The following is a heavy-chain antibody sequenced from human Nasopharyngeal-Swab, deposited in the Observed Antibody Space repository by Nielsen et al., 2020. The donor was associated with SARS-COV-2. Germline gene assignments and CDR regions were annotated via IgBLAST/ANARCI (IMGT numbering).Heavy chain of an antibody. Sequence: WIRQPPGKGLEWVSVMYHDGRTYYTDSVKGGFTISRDNSKNTVYLQMNSLRAEDTAVYYCAREFYYRFDYWGQGTLVTVSS. J-gene: IGHJ4*02. CDR3: AREFYYRFDY. CDR2: MYHDGRT. V-gene: IGHV3-66*01. D-gene: IGHD3-10*01.